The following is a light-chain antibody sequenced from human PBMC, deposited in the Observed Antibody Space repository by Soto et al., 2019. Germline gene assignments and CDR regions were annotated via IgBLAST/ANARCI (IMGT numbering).Light chain of an antibody. CDR1: QTISSW. V-gene: IGKV1-5*03. J-gene: IGKJ5*01. CDR3: QHADSFPLIT. Sequence: DIHMTQSPSTLSVSVVDRVTITCLASQTISSWLAWYQQKPGKAPKLLIYKASTLKSGVPSRFSGSGSGTEFTLTISSLQPDDFATYYCQHADSFPLITFGQGTRLEIK. CDR2: KAS.